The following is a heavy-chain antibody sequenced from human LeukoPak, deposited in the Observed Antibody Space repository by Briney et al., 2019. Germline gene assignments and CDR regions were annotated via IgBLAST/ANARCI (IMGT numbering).Heavy chain of an antibody. CDR2: IYSGGST. V-gene: IGHV3-66*01. D-gene: IGHD5-12*01. CDR3: ARVYSGYDLDY. J-gene: IGHJ4*02. Sequence: RGSLRVSCAAPGFTASSNYMSSVRQAPGKGLEWVSVIYSGGSTYYADSVKGRFTIYRDNSKNTLYLQMNSLRAEDTAVYYCARVYSGYDLDYWGQGTLVTVSS. CDR1: GFTASSNY.